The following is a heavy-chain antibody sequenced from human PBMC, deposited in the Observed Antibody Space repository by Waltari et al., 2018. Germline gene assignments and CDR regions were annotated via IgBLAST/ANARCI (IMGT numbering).Heavy chain of an antibody. CDR3: ARAYNWNEGGFDY. Sequence: QVQLVQSGAEVKKPGASVKVSCKASGYTFTSYYMHWVRQAPGQGLEWKGIINPSGGSTSYAQKFQGRVTRTRDTSTSTVYMELSSLRSEDTAVYYCARAYNWNEGGFDYWGQGTLVTVSS. V-gene: IGHV1-46*01. CDR1: GYTFTSYY. J-gene: IGHJ4*02. D-gene: IGHD1-20*01. CDR2: INPSGGST.